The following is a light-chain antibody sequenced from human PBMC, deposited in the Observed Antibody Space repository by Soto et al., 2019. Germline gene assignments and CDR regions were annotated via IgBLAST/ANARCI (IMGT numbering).Light chain of an antibody. Sequence: DIQMTQSPSSLSASVGDRVTITCRASQSTRSYLNWYQQKPGKAPKLLIYAASSLQSGVPSRFSGSGSETDFTLTISSLQPEDSAAYYCQQSYSTPYTFGHGTKVEIK. CDR2: AAS. V-gene: IGKV1-39*01. J-gene: IGKJ2*01. CDR1: QSTRSY. CDR3: QQSYSTPYT.